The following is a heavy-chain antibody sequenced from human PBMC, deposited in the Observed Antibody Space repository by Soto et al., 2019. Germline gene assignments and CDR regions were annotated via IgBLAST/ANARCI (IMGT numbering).Heavy chain of an antibody. Sequence: SETLSLTCTVSGGSVSSDDFYWSWIRQPPGKGLEWIGYIYNSGGTKYNPSLKGRVTISVDTSKNQFSLKLNSVTAADTAVYYCAREVSGRYNNYFDYWGQGALVTVSS. CDR3: AREVSGRYNNYFDY. CDR1: GGSVSSDDFY. D-gene: IGHD1-26*01. CDR2: IYNSGGT. V-gene: IGHV4-61*08. J-gene: IGHJ4*02.